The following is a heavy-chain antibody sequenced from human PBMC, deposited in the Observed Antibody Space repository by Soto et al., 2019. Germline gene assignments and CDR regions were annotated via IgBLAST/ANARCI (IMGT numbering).Heavy chain of an antibody. CDR3: ARQGFGVLHGLVDV. V-gene: IGHV4-59*08. Sequence: SETLSLTCTVSGGSISNYYWSSIRLPPGKGLEWIGYISDIAYTSYNPSLKGRVSISVDTSKNQFSLTLTSVTAADTAVYYCARQGFGVLHGLVDVWGQGTTVTVSS. CDR2: ISDIAYT. CDR1: GGSISNYY. J-gene: IGHJ6*02. D-gene: IGHD3-10*01.